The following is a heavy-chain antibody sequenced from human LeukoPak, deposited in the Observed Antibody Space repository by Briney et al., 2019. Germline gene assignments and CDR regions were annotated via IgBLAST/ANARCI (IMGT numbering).Heavy chain of an antibody. CDR3: CGYSYESCKDV. D-gene: IGHD5-18*01. J-gene: IGHJ6*02. CDR2: INTDGDNR. Sequence: GGSLRLSCAASGFTLGSSWMHWVRQAPGKGLVWVSRINTDGDNRSYADSVKGRFTISRDNAKNTLYLQMNSLRADDTAVYYCCGYSYESCKDVWGQGTTVTVSS. CDR1: GFTLGSSW. V-gene: IGHV3-74*01.